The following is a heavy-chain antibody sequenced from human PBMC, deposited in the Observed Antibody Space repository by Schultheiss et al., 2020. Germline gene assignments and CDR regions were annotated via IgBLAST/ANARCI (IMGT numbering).Heavy chain of an antibody. Sequence: GGSLRLSCAASGFTFDDYAMHWVRQAPGKGLEWVSAISGSGGSTYYADSVKGRFTISRDNSKNTLYLQMNSLRAEDTAVYYCARGTFYGMDVWGQGTTVTVSS. CDR2: ISGSGGST. CDR1: GFTFDDYA. V-gene: IGHV3-23*01. J-gene: IGHJ6*02. CDR3: ARGTFYGMDV. D-gene: IGHD3-16*01.